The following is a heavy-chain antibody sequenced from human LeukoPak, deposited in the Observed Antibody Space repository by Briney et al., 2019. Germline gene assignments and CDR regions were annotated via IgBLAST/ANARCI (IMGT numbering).Heavy chain of an antibody. Sequence: GESLKISCKGSGYSFTSYWIGWVRQMPGKGLEWMGIIYPVDSETRYSPSFQGQVTISADKSISTAYLQWSSLKASDTAMYYCARHAPYSGSYYPDYWGQGTLVTVSS. D-gene: IGHD1-26*01. CDR1: GYSFTSYW. J-gene: IGHJ4*02. CDR2: IYPVDSET. CDR3: ARHAPYSGSYYPDY. V-gene: IGHV5-51*01.